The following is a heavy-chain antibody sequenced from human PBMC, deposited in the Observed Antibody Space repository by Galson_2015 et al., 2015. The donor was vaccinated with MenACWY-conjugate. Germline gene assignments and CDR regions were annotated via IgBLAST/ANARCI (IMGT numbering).Heavy chain of an antibody. CDR1: GGSISSYY. V-gene: IGHV4-59*01. J-gene: IGHJ3*02. D-gene: IGHD5-18*01. CDR3: ARDGGRYSYGSDI. CDR2: IYYSGST. Sequence: SETLSLTCTVSGGSISSYYWSWIRQPPGKGLEWIGYIYYSGSTNYNPSLKSRVTISVDTSKNQFSLKLSSVTAADTAVYYCARDGGRYSYGSDIWGQGTMVTVSS.